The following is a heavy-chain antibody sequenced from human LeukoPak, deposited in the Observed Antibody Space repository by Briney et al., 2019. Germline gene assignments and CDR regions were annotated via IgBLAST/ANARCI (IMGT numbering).Heavy chain of an antibody. V-gene: IGHV3-9*01. CDR2: ISWNSDTL. CDR1: GFTFNNYA. Sequence: GGSLRLSCAASGFTFNNYAMHWVRQTPGKGLQWVSGISWNSDTLIYVDSVKGRFTISRDDAKNSLFLQMNSLRAEDTALCYCARRTSNWAFDIWGQGTMVTVSS. CDR3: ARRTSNWAFDI. J-gene: IGHJ3*02. D-gene: IGHD1-1*01.